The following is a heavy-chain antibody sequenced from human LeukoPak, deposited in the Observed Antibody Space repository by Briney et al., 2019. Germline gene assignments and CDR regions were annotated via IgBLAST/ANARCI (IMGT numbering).Heavy chain of an antibody. Sequence: GSLRLSCAASGFTFSSYEMSWVRQAPGKGLEWVSAIRGSGVTTYYADSVKGRFTISRDNSRTTLYLLMNSLRAEDTAVYYCAKDAAANVDYPYYFDYWGQGALVTVSS. V-gene: IGHV3-23*01. CDR3: AKDAAANVDYPYYFDY. CDR1: GFTFSSYE. CDR2: IRGSGVTT. D-gene: IGHD4-11*01. J-gene: IGHJ4*02.